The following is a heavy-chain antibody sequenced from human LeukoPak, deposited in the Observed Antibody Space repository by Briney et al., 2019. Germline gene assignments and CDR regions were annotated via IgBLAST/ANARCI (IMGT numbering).Heavy chain of an antibody. CDR2: IYTGGST. D-gene: IGHD2-2*01. CDR3: ARDGTRRYCSSTSCKYYYYYGMDV. V-gene: IGHV4-4*07. J-gene: IGHJ6*02. Sequence: KPSETLSLTCTVSGGSISSYYWSWIRQPAGKGLEWIGRIYTGGSTNYNPSLKSRVTMSVDTSKNQFSLKLSSVTAADTAVYYCARDGTRRYCSSTSCKYYYYYGMDVWGQGTTVTVSS. CDR1: GGSISSYY.